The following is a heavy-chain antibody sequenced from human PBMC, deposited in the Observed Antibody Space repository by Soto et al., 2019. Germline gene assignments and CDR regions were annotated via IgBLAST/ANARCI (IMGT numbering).Heavy chain of an antibody. J-gene: IGHJ4*02. D-gene: IGHD3-3*01. V-gene: IGHV1-3*01. Sequence: ASVKVSCKTSAYTFTSYAMHWVFQAPGQRLESMGWINAGNGNTKYSQKFRGRVTITRDTSASTAYMELSSLRSEDTAVYYWASAPYDFWSGSPLWGQATLVTASS. CDR1: AYTFTSYA. CDR2: INAGNGNT. CDR3: ASAPYDFWSGSPL.